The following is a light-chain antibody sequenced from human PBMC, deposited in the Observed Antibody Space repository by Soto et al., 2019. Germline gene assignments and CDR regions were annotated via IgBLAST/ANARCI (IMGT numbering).Light chain of an antibody. CDR3: QQYNSYPWT. J-gene: IGKJ1*01. V-gene: IGKV1-5*03. CDR1: QSISSR. CDR2: KAS. Sequence: DIQMTQPPSTLSASVGDRVTITCRASQSISSRLAWYQQKPGKAPKLLIYKASSLESGVPSRFSGSGSGTEFTLTISSLQPDDFATYYCQQYNSYPWTFGQGTKVEIK.